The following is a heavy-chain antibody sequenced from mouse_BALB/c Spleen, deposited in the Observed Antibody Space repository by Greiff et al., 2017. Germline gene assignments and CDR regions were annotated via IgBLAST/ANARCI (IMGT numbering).Heavy chain of an antibody. CDR3: ARRGRYDGFDY. V-gene: IGHV1S56*01. D-gene: IGHD2-14*01. J-gene: IGHJ2*01. CDR2: IYPGNVNT. Sequence: QVQLQQSGPELVKPGASVRISCKASSYTFTSYYIHWVKQRPGQGLEWIGWIYPGNVNTKYNEKFKGKATLTADKSSSTAYMQLSSLTSEDSAVYFCARRGRYDGFDYWGQGTTLTVSS. CDR1: SYTFTSYY.